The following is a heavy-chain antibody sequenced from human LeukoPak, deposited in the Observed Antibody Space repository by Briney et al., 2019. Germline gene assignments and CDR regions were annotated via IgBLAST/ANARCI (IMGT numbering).Heavy chain of an antibody. V-gene: IGHV3-7*03. CDR1: GFTLSNFW. CDR3: ARGGRTSYYDSSGIYFDY. Sequence: PGGSLRPSCTASGFTLSNFWMGWVRQAPGKGLEWVANIKQDETEKFYLGSVKGRFTISRDNAKNSLYLQMNSLRVEDTALYYCARGGRTSYYDSSGIYFDYWGQGTLVTVSS. CDR2: IKQDETEK. D-gene: IGHD3-22*01. J-gene: IGHJ4*02.